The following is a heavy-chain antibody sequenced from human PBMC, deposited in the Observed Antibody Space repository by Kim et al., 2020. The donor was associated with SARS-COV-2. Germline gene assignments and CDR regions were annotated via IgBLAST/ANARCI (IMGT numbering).Heavy chain of an antibody. Sequence: SETLSLTCAVYGGSFSGYYWSWIRQPPGKGLEWIGEINHSGSTNYNPSLKSRVTISVDTSKNQFSLKLSSVTAADTAVYYCARLGYNWNYLARNWFDPWG. V-gene: IGHV4-34*01. J-gene: IGHJ5*02. CDR1: GGSFSGYY. CDR3: ARLGYNWNYLARNWFDP. CDR2: INHSGST. D-gene: IGHD1-7*01.